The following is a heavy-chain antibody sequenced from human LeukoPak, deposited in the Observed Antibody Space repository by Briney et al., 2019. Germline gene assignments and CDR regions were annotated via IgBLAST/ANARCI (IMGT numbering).Heavy chain of an antibody. Sequence: SQTLSLTCAISGDSVSSNSAAWNWIRQSPSRGLEWLGRTYYRSKWYNDYAVSVKSRITINPDTSKTQFSLQLNSVTPEDTAVYYCARDRASGDCSSTSCYLLENYYFDYWGQGTLVTVSS. CDR2: TYYRSKWYN. D-gene: IGHD2-2*01. V-gene: IGHV6-1*01. CDR3: ARDRASGDCSSTSCYLLENYYFDY. CDR1: GDSVSSNSAA. J-gene: IGHJ4*02.